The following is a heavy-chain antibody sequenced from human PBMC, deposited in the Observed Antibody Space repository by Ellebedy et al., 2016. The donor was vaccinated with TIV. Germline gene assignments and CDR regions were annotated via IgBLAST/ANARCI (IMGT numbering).Heavy chain of an antibody. D-gene: IGHD1-26*01. V-gene: IGHV3-7*01. J-gene: IGHJ4*02. Sequence: GESLKISCAASGFTFSGYSMNWVRQAPGKGLEWVANIKQDGGEIYYVDSVKGRFTISRDNAKNSLSLQMNSLRAEDTAIYYCARDKIAGATHFDLWGQGTLVTVSS. CDR3: ARDKIAGATHFDL. CDR1: GFTFSGYS. CDR2: IKQDGGEI.